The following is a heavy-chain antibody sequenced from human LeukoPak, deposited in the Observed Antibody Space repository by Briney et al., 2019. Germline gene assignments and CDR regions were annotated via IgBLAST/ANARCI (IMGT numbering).Heavy chain of an antibody. CDR1: GFTFSSYE. CDR2: ISSGGSTI. J-gene: IGHJ4*02. Sequence: PGGSLRLSCAASGFTFSSYEMNWVRQAPGKGLEWVSYISSGGSTIYYADSVKGRFTISRDNAKNSLYLQMNSLRAEDTALYYCASRPYSSSWYYFDYWGQGTLVTVSS. CDR3: ASRPYSSSWYYFDY. D-gene: IGHD6-13*01. V-gene: IGHV3-48*03.